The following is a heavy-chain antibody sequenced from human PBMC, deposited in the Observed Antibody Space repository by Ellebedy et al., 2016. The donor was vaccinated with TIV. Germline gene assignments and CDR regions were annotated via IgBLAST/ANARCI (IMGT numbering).Heavy chain of an antibody. D-gene: IGHD3-22*01. J-gene: IGHJ4*02. V-gene: IGHV1-24*01. CDR2: FDPEDGET. CDR3: ATVGYSLQGVIVVNNGFDY. Sequence: AASVKVSCKVSGYTLTELSMHWVRQAPGKGLEWMGGFDPEDGETIYAQKFQGRVTMTEDTSTGTAYMELSSLRSEDTSVYYCATVGYSLQGVIVVNNGFDYWGQGTLVTVSS. CDR1: GYTLTELS.